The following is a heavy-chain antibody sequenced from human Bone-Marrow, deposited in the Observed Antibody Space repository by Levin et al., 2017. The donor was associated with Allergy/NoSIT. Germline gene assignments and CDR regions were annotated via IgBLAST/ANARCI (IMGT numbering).Heavy chain of an antibody. CDR3: ARTRAHIVVVPAAIFGHWWSYWFDP. D-gene: IGHD2-2*02. CDR1: GGTFSSYT. V-gene: IGHV1-69*02. Sequence: SVKVSCKASGGTFSSYTISWVRQAPGQGLEWMGRIIPILGIANYAQKFQGRVTITADKSTSTAYMELSSLRSEDTAVYYCARTRAHIVVVPAAIFGHWWSYWFDPWGQGTLVTVSS. J-gene: IGHJ5*02. CDR2: IIPILGIA.